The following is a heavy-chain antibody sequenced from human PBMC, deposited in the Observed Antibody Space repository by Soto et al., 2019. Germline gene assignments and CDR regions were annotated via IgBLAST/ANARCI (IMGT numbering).Heavy chain of an antibody. D-gene: IGHD3-16*02. J-gene: IGHJ1*01. CDR1: GGSISSGGYY. Sequence: SETLSLTCTVSGGSISSGGYYWSWIRQHPGKGLEWIGYIYYSGSTYYNPSLKSRVTISVDTSKNQFSLKLSSVTAADTAVYYCASTGMITFRGVIVQVLDFWGQRSLVTVSS. CDR3: ASTGMITFRGVIVQVLDF. V-gene: IGHV4-31*03. CDR2: IYYSGST.